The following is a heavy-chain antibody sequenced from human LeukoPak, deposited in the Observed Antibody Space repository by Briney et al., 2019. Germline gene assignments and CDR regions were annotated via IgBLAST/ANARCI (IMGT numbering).Heavy chain of an antibody. CDR1: GFTFSSYA. Sequence: PGGSLRLSCAASGFTFSSYAMHWVRQAPGKGLEWVAVISYDGSNKYYADSVKGRFTISRDNSKNTLYLQMNSLRAEDTAVYYCARDWVAAAGKENYFDYWGQGTLVTVSS. V-gene: IGHV3-30-3*01. D-gene: IGHD6-13*01. J-gene: IGHJ4*02. CDR3: ARDWVAAAGKENYFDY. CDR2: ISYDGSNK.